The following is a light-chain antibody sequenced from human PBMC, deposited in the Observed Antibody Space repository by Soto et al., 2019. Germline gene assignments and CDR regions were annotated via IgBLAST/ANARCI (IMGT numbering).Light chain of an antibody. V-gene: IGKV1-5*01. CDR3: QHYDRYSGT. CDR1: QTISTW. CDR2: DAS. Sequence: GERGRITCWASQTISTWMAWYQQKPGKAPKLLVYDASTLQSGVASRFSGSGSGTEFTLTINSLQPDDFATYYCQHYDRYSGTFGQGTKVDIK. J-gene: IGKJ1*01.